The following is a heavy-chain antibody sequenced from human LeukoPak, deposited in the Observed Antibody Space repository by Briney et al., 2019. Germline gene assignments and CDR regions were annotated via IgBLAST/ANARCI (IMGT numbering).Heavy chain of an antibody. D-gene: IGHD3-10*01. CDR3: AKRPFGESYDY. CDR2: INTDGSST. Sequence: PGGSLRLSCAASGFTFSSYWMHWVRQAPGKGLVWVSRINTDGSSTSYADSVKGRFTISRDNAKNTLYLQMNSLRAEDTAVYYCAKRPFGESYDYWGQGTLVTVSS. V-gene: IGHV3-74*01. CDR1: GFTFSSYW. J-gene: IGHJ4*02.